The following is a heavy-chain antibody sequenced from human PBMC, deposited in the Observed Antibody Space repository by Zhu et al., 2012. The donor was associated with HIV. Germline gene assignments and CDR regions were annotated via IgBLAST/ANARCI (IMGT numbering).Heavy chain of an antibody. D-gene: IGHD6-13*01. CDR3: ARRGRQLVSEGPTEIQSFDY. J-gene: IGHJ4*02. CDR2: INHSGST. Sequence: QVQLQQWGAGLLKPSETLSLTCAVYGGSFSGYYWSWIRQPPGKGLEWIGEINHSGSTNYNPSLKSRVTISVDTSKNQFSLKLSSVTAADTAVYYCARRGRQLVSEGPTEIQSFDYWGQGTLVTVSS. V-gene: IGHV4-34*01. CDR1: GGSFSGYY.